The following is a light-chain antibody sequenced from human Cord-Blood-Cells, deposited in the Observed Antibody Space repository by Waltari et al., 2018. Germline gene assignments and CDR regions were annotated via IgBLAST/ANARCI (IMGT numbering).Light chain of an antibody. CDR1: QGISSY. V-gene: IGKV1-8*01. Sequence: AIRMTQSPSSFSASTGDRVTIACRASQGISSYFAWYQQKPGKAPKLLIYAASTLQSGVPSRFSGSGSGTDFTLTISCLQSEDFATYYCQQYYSYPLTFGGGTKVEIK. CDR2: AAS. J-gene: IGKJ4*01. CDR3: QQYYSYPLT.